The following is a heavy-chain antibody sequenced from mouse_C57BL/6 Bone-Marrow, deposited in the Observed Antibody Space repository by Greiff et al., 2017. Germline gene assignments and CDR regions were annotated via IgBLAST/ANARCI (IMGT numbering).Heavy chain of an antibody. CDR2: INSDGGST. Sequence: EVKVVESGGGLVQPGESLKLSCESNEYEFPSHDMSWVRKTPEKRLELVAAINSDGGSTYYPDNMERRFIISRDNTKKTLYLQMSSLRSEDTDLYYCARGGVKDAMDYWGQGTSVTVSS. V-gene: IGHV5-2*01. CDR3: ARGGVKDAMDY. D-gene: IGHD1-3*01. J-gene: IGHJ4*01. CDR1: EYEFPSHD.